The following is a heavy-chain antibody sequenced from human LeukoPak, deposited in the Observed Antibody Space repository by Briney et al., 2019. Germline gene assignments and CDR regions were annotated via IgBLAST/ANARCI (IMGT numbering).Heavy chain of an antibody. D-gene: IGHD3-10*01. V-gene: IGHV3-30*02. CDR3: AKIPQLLWFGELSPHDAFDI. Sequence: GGSLRLSCAASGFTFSSYGMHWVRQAPGKGLEWVAFIRYDGSNKYYADSVKGRFTISRDNSKNTLYLQMNSLRAGDTAVYYCAKIPQLLWFGELSPHDAFDIWGQGTMVTVSS. CDR2: IRYDGSNK. J-gene: IGHJ3*02. CDR1: GFTFSSYG.